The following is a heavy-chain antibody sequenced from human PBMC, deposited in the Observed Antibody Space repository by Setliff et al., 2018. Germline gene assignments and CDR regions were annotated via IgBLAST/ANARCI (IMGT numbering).Heavy chain of an antibody. CDR2: IYYSGTA. V-gene: IGHV4-39*01. J-gene: IGHJ4*02. CDR1: GGSISSSSYQ. D-gene: IGHD3-10*01. Sequence: SETLSLTCTVSGGSISSSSYQWGWVRQTPGKGLEWIGSIYYSGTAYYNPSLKSRVTISVDTSENQFSLQVTSVTATDTAVYYCARHEFVGGYYGSVTYRHFDYWGQGILVTVSS. CDR3: ARHEFVGGYYGSVTYRHFDY.